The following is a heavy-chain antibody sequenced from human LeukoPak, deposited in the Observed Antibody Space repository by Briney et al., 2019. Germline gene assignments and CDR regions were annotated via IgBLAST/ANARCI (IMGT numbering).Heavy chain of an antibody. J-gene: IGHJ4*02. CDR2: ISYDGSNK. CDR3: AREFSSSWYYFDY. Sequence: PGGSLRLSCAVSGFTFSSYGMHWVRQAPDKGLEWVTVISYDGSNKKYADSVKGRFAISRDNSKNTLYLQMNSLRAEDTAVYFCAREFSSSWYYFDYWGQGTLVTVSS. V-gene: IGHV3-30*03. CDR1: GFTFSSYG. D-gene: IGHD6-13*01.